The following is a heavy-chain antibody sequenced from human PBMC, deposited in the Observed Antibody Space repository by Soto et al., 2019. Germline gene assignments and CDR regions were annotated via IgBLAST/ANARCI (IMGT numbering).Heavy chain of an antibody. J-gene: IGHJ4*02. D-gene: IGHD4-17*01. CDR2: IIPIFGTA. V-gene: IGHV1-69*13. Sequence: SVKVSCKASGGTFSSYTSSWVRQAPGQGLEWMGGIIPIFGTANYAQKFQGRVTITADESTSTANMKLSSLRTENTAGYYSERARACVTTDHDYWGQGTLLTVSS. CDR3: ERARACVTTDHDY. CDR1: GGTFSSYT.